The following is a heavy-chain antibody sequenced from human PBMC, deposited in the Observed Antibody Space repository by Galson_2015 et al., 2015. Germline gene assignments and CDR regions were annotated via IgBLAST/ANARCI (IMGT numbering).Heavy chain of an antibody. CDR3: ARNGHRYTLTTHFDY. CDR2: ISTFNGNT. CDR1: GYTFTDYS. Sequence: SVKVSCKASGYTFTDYSVTWLRQAPGRGLEWMGWISTFNGNTDYAPKLQDRVSMTTDTSTNTVYMELRSLRSDDTAVYYCARNGHRYTLTTHFDYWGQGTLVTVSS. V-gene: IGHV1-18*01. J-gene: IGHJ4*02. D-gene: IGHD4-17*01.